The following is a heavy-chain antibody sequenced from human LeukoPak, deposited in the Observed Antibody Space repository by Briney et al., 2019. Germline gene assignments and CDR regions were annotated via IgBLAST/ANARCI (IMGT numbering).Heavy chain of an antibody. CDR2: ISAYNGNT. V-gene: IGHV1-18*01. Sequence: ASVKVSCKASGYTFTSYGISWVRQAPGQGLEWMGWISAYNGNTNYAQKLQGRVTMTTDTSTSTAYMELRSLRSDDTAVYYCARGHPGDILTGYQNPFDYWGQGTLVTVSS. CDR1: GYTFTSYG. J-gene: IGHJ4*02. D-gene: IGHD3-9*01. CDR3: ARGHPGDILTGYQNPFDY.